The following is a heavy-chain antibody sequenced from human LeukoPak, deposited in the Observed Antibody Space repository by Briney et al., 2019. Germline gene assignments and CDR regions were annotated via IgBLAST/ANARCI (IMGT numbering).Heavy chain of an antibody. J-gene: IGHJ3*02. D-gene: IGHD3-22*01. CDR2: IYYSGST. V-gene: IGHV4-59*01. Sequence: SETLSLTRTVSVGSISRYYRSWIPQPPAKGLEWVGYIYYSGSTNYNPSRKSRVTISVETSKNQFSLKLSSVTAADTAVYYCARPFRSGYSDAFDIWGQGTMVTVSS. CDR1: VGSISRYY. CDR3: ARPFRSGYSDAFDI.